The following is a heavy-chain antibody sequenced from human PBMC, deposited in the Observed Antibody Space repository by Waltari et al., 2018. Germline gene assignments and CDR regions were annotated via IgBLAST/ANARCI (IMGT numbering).Heavy chain of an antibody. D-gene: IGHD5-12*01. V-gene: IGHV3-30*18. J-gene: IGHJ4*02. CDR2: IWYDGSNK. Sequence: QVQLVESGGGVVQPGRSLSLSCSASGFSFSNYAMHWVRQAPGQGLEWVGVIWYDGSNKYYADSVKGRFTISRDNSKNTVFLQMNSLRAEDTAMYYCAKGESGYDLDHWGQGTLVTVSS. CDR1: GFSFSNYA. CDR3: AKGESGYDLDH.